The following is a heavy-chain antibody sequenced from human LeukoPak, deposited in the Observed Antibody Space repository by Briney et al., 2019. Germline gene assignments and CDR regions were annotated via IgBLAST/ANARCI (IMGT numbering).Heavy chain of an antibody. J-gene: IGHJ4*02. D-gene: IGHD6-13*01. Sequence: GGSRRLSCAPAGFTFSSYAMHCVRQAPGKWMGWEAVVSYDGSNKYYADSVKGHFTISRDNSKNTLSLQMNSLRPEDTAVYYCAKDPRIEAAAPDYWGQGTLVTVSS. CDR3: AKDPRIEAAAPDY. V-gene: IGHV3-30*18. CDR2: VSYDGSNK. CDR1: GFTFSSYA.